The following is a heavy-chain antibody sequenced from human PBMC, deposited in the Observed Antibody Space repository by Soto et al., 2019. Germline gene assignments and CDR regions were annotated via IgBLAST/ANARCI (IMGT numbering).Heavy chain of an antibody. CDR2: IDPSDSYT. CDR1: GYSFTGYW. V-gene: IGHV5-10-1*01. J-gene: IGHJ4*02. CDR3: ASNLPIYDSSGYRDY. Sequence: GESLKISCKGSGYSFTGYWVSWVRQMPGKGLEWMGRIDPSDSYTNYSPSFQGHVTISADKSISTAYLQWSSLKASDTAMYYCASNLPIYDSSGYRDYWGQGTLVTVSS. D-gene: IGHD3-22*01.